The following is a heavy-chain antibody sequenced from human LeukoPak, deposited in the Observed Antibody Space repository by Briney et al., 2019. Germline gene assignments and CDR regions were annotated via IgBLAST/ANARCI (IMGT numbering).Heavy chain of an antibody. Sequence: PSETLSLTCAVYGGSISSYYWSWIRQPAGKGLEWIGRIYTSGSTNYNPSLKSRVTMSVDTSKNQFSLKLSSVTAADTAVYYCARAGSEYYDFWSGYSNPDYFDYWGQGTLVTVSS. CDR2: IYTSGST. CDR3: ARAGSEYYDFWSGYSNPDYFDY. D-gene: IGHD3-3*01. V-gene: IGHV4-59*10. CDR1: GGSISSYY. J-gene: IGHJ4*02.